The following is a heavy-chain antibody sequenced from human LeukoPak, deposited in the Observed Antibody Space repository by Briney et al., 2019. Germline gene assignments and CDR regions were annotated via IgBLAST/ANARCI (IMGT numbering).Heavy chain of an antibody. CDR1: GFIFSDHY. V-gene: IGHV3-72*01. J-gene: IGHJ3*01. CDR2: IRNKANSYAT. D-gene: IGHD1-26*01. CDR3: ARYSGSYLRGLAD. Sequence: GGSLRLSCAVSGFIFSDHYMDWVRQAPGKGVEWVGRIRNKANSYATEYAASVKGIFPLSRDDSKNSLYFQMNRLKTEDTAMYYCARYSGSYLRGLADWGQGTMVTVSS.